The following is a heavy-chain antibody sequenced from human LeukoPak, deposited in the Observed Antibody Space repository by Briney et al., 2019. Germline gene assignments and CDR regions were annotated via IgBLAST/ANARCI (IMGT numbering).Heavy chain of an antibody. Sequence: ASVKVSCKVSGYTLTELSMHWVRQAPGKGLEWMGGFDPEDGETIYAQKFQGRVTMTEDTSTDTAYMELSSLRSEDTAVYYCATDLGGSYYGGFDYWGQGTLVTVSS. D-gene: IGHD1-26*01. CDR1: GYTLTELS. J-gene: IGHJ4*02. CDR2: FDPEDGET. V-gene: IGHV1-24*01. CDR3: ATDLGGSYYGGFDY.